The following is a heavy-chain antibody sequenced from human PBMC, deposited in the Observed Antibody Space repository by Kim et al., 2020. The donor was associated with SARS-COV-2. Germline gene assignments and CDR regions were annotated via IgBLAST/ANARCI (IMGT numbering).Heavy chain of an antibody. CDR3: ARHQKYSGYDGGLDS. D-gene: IGHD5-12*01. J-gene: IGHJ5*01. CDR1: GVSISGGNYY. CDR2: IHYTGST. Sequence: SETLSLTCSVSGVSISGGNYYWDWIRQPQGKGLEWIGNIHYTGSTFYNPSLKSRATIFVDTSSNLFSLRLSSLTAADTAVYFCARHQKYSGYDGGLDSWG. V-gene: IGHV4-39*01.